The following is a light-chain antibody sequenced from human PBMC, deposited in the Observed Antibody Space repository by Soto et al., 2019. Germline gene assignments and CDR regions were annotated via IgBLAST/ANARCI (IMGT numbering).Light chain of an antibody. CDR2: DAS. CDR1: QSISSW. J-gene: IGKJ1*01. CDR3: QQYHSYWT. V-gene: IGKV1-5*01. Sequence: DMQMTQYPSTLSASVGYRVTITCRASQSISSWLAWYQQQAGKAPKLLIYDASTLESGVPSRFSGSASGTEFTLTISSLKTDDFSTYYCQQYHSYWTFGQGTKVDIK.